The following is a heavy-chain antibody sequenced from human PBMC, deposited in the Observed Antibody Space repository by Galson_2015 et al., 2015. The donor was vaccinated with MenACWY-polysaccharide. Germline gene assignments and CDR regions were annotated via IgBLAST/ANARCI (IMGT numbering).Heavy chain of an antibody. CDR3: ASRWTGFGSGWMDS. D-gene: IGHD3/OR15-3a*01. CDR2: IYPGDSDT. Sequence: QSGAEVTKPGESLQISCKDSGNSFSSHWIGWVRQVPGKGLEWMGIIYPGDSDTRYSPSFQGQVTISADKSLNTAYLQWNSLKASDTSIYYGASRWTGFGSGWMDSWGQGTLVTASS. V-gene: IGHV5-51*03. CDR1: GNSFSSHW. J-gene: IGHJ5*01.